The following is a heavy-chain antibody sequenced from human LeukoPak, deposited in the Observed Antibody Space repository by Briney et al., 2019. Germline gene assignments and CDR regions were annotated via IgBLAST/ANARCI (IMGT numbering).Heavy chain of an antibody. CDR3: AHSDYSVFDY. Sequence: SGPTLVKPTQTLTLTCTFSGFSFSTIGVGVGCIRQPPGKALEWLALIYWNDDKRYSPSLKSRLTIIKDTSKNQVVLTMTNMDPADTGTYFCAHSDYSVFDYWGQGTLVTVSS. V-gene: IGHV2-5*01. J-gene: IGHJ4*02. CDR1: GFSFSTIGVG. CDR2: IYWNDDK. D-gene: IGHD4-11*01.